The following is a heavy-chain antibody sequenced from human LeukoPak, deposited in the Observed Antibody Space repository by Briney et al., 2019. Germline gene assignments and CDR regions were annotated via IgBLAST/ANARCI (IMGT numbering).Heavy chain of an antibody. D-gene: IGHD3-22*01. Sequence: GRSLRLSCSASGFTFDNYATHWVRQAPGKGPEWVSGISWNSGTKGYADSVKGRFTISRDNAKNFLYVQMNSLRPEDTALYYCAKDMGGISSGYHFDSWGQGTLVTVS. CDR3: AKDMGGISSGYHFDS. J-gene: IGHJ4*02. CDR2: ISWNSGTK. V-gene: IGHV3-9*01. CDR1: GFTFDNYA.